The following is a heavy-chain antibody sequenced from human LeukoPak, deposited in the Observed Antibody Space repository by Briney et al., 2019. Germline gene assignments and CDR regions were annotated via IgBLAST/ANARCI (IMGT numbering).Heavy chain of an antibody. J-gene: IGHJ5*02. CDR3: ARNITNTWLFPRVFWFDP. CDR1: GGSISSSNYY. Sequence: SETLSLTCTVSGGSISSSNYYWAWIRQPPGQGLEWIGSIYYSGSTFYNPSLQSRVTVFVDVSKNQFSLRLSSVTAADTAVYYCARNITNTWLFPRVFWFDPWGQGTQVTVSS. CDR2: IYYSGST. D-gene: IGHD2-21*01. V-gene: IGHV4-39*01.